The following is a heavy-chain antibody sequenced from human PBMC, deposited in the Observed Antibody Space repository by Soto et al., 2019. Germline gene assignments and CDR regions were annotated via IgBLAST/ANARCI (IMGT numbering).Heavy chain of an antibody. V-gene: IGHV1-18*01. CDR1: GYTFTSYG. Sequence: QVQLVQSGAEVKKPGASVKVSCKASGYTFTSYGISWVRQAPGQGLEWMGWISGYNGNTNYAQKLQGRVTMTTDTSTSTVYMGLRSLRSDGAAVYYCARASGSSYWFDPWGQGTLVTVSS. D-gene: IGHD1-26*01. CDR2: ISGYNGNT. CDR3: ARASGSSYWFDP. J-gene: IGHJ5*02.